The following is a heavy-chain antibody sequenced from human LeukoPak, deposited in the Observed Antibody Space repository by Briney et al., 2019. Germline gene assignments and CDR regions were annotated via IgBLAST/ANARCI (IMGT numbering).Heavy chain of an antibody. CDR1: GFTFSSYA. CDR3: AKDVVGMTTVIPWFDP. V-gene: IGHV3-23*01. J-gene: IGHJ5*02. Sequence: GGSLRLSCAASGFTFSSYAMSWVRQAPGKGLEWVSAISGSGGSTYYADSVKGRFTISRDNSKNTLYLQMNSLRAEDTAIYYCAKDVVGMTTVIPWFDPWGQGTLVTVSS. D-gene: IGHD4-17*01. CDR2: ISGSGGST.